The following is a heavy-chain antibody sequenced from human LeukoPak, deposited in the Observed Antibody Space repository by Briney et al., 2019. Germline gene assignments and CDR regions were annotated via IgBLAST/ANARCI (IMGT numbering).Heavy chain of an antibody. D-gene: IGHD1-26*01. Sequence: PGRSLRLSCAASGFTFDDYAMHWVRQAPGKGLEWVSGISWNSGSIGYADSVKGRFTISRDNAKNSLYLQMNSLRAEDTALYYCAKDNRGATTYFDYWGQGTLVTVSS. CDR3: AKDNRGATTYFDY. CDR1: GFTFDDYA. CDR2: ISWNSGSI. J-gene: IGHJ4*02. V-gene: IGHV3-9*01.